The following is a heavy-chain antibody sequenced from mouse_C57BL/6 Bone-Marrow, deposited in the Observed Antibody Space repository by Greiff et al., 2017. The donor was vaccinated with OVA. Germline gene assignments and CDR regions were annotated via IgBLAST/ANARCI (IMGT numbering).Heavy chain of an antibody. J-gene: IGHJ4*01. D-gene: IGHD1-1*01. V-gene: IGHV2-5*01. CDR3: VVEDYYYAMDY. CDR1: GFSLTSYC. Sequence: QVQLQQSGPGLVQPSQSLSITCTVSGFSLTSYCVHWVRQSPGKGLEWLGVIWRGGSTDYNAAFMSRLSITKENSKSKVFFKMNMRRANDAAIYYSVVEDYYYAMDYWGQGTSVTVSS. CDR2: IWRGGST.